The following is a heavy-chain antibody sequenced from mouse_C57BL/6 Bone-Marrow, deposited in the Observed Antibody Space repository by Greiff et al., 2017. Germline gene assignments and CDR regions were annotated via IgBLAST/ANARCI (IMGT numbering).Heavy chain of an antibody. Sequence: VQLQQSGAELVRPGASVKLSCTASGFNIKDYYMHWVKQRPEQGLEWIGRIDPEDGDTEYAPKFQGKATMTADTSSNTAYMELRSLTSEDSAVYYCARGGPFAYWGQGTLVTVSA. CDR3: ARGGPFAY. V-gene: IGHV14-1*01. CDR1: GFNIKDYY. CDR2: IDPEDGDT. J-gene: IGHJ3*01.